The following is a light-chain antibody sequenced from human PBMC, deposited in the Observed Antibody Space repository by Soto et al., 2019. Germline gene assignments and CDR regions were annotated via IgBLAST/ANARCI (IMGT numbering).Light chain of an antibody. CDR1: QSISHF. J-gene: IGKJ1*01. CDR3: QQYTNYSPWT. V-gene: IGKV1-5*01. CDR2: DAS. Sequence: DIQMTQSPSTLSASVGDRVTITCRASQSISHFLAWYQQKPGKAPRLLIYDASSLESGVPSRFSGSGSATEFSLTISTLQPDDFATYYCQQYTNYSPWTFGQGTKVDIK.